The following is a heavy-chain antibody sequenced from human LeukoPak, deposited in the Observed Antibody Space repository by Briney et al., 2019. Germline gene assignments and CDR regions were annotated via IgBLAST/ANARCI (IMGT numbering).Heavy chain of an antibody. CDR1: GGSFSGYY. Sequence: SETLSLTCAVYGGSFSGYYWSWIRQPPGKGLEWIGEINHSGSTNYNPSLKSRVTISVDTSKNQFSLKLSSVTAADTAVYYCARRAILRYFDWLSPNPKKDHLDYWGQGTLVTVSS. CDR2: INHSGST. J-gene: IGHJ4*02. V-gene: IGHV4-34*01. CDR3: ARRAILRYFDWLSPNPKKDHLDY. D-gene: IGHD3-9*01.